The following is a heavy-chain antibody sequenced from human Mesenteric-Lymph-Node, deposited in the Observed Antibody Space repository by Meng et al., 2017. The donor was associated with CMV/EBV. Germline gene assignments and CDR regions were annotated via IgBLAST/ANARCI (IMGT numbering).Heavy chain of an antibody. CDR1: GFTFSDYW. Sequence: GGSLRLSCAASGFTFSDYWMSWVRQAPGKGLEWVANIKQDGSDKYYVDSVKGRFTISRDNAKNSLYLQMNSLRAEDTAVYYCAKARAVAGNPHYYYGMDVWGQGTTVTVSS. J-gene: IGHJ6*02. V-gene: IGHV3-7*01. D-gene: IGHD6-19*01. CDR2: IKQDGSDK. CDR3: AKARAVAGNPHYYYGMDV.